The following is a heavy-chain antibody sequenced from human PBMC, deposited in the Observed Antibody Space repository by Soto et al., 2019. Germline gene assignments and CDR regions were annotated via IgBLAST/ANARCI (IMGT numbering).Heavy chain of an antibody. CDR2: ISSSSSTI. J-gene: IGHJ2*01. D-gene: IGHD6-13*01. CDR1: GYSISSGYY. Sequence: LSLTCTVSGYSISSGYYWGWIRQPPGKGLEWVSYISSSSSTIYYADSVKGRFTISRDNAKNSLYLQMNSLRDEDTAVYYCAREAAYWYFDLWGRGTLVTVSS. V-gene: IGHV3-11*04. CDR3: AREAAYWYFDL.